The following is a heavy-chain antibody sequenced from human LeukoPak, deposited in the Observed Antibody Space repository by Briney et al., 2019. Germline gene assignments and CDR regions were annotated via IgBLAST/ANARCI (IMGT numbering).Heavy chain of an antibody. V-gene: IGHV3-21*01. D-gene: IGHD1-1*01. CDR2: ISSSSTYI. J-gene: IGHJ4*02. CDR3: ARCTTGRTFGSLREIKRSREIDY. CDR1: GFIFSSYS. Sequence: GGSLRLSCAASGFIFSSYSMNWVRQAPGKGLEWVSSISSSSTYIYYADSVKGRFTISRDNAKNSLYLQMNSLRVEDTAVYYCARCTTGRTFGSLREIKRSREIDYWGQGTLVTVSS.